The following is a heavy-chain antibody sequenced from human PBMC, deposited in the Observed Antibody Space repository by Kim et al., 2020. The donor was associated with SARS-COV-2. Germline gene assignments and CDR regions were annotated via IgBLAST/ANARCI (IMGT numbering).Heavy chain of an antibody. J-gene: IGHJ6*02. D-gene: IGHD3-3*01. Sequence: SETLSLTCAVSGGSISSSNWWSWVRQPPGKGLEWIGEIYHSGSTNYNPSLKSRVTISVDKSKNQFSLKLSSVTAADTAVYYCARVGGTYYDFWSAVRGSKDYYYGMDVWGQGTTVTVSS. CDR2: IYHSGST. V-gene: IGHV4-4*02. CDR3: ARVGGTYYDFWSAVRGSKDYYYGMDV. CDR1: GGSISSSNW.